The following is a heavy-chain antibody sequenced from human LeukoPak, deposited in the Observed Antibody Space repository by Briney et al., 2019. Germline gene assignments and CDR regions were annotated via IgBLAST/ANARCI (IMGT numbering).Heavy chain of an antibody. CDR2: ISGSGGST. CDR3: AKDLVGYDILTGSFDY. CDR1: GFTFSSYA. Sequence: HRGGSLRLSCAASGFTFSSYAMSWVRQAPGKGLEWVSAISGSGGSTYYADSVKGRFTISRDNSKNTLYLQMNSLRAEDTAVYYCAKDLVGYDILTGSFDYWGQGTLVTVSS. V-gene: IGHV3-23*01. J-gene: IGHJ4*02. D-gene: IGHD3-9*01.